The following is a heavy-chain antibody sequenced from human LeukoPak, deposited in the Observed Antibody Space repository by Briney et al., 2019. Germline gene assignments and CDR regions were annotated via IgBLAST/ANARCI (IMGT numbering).Heavy chain of an antibody. D-gene: IGHD3-22*01. J-gene: IGHJ4*02. V-gene: IGHV3-20*04. CDR1: GFTFDDYD. CDR2: INWNGGST. Sequence: GGSLRLSCAASGFTFDDYDMSWVRQAPGKGLEWVSNINWNGGSTDYADSVKGRFTISRDNAKNSLYLQMNSLKTEDTAVYYCTTDFLSPYYYDSSGYYFFDYWGQGTLVTVSS. CDR3: TTDFLSPYYYDSSGYYFFDY.